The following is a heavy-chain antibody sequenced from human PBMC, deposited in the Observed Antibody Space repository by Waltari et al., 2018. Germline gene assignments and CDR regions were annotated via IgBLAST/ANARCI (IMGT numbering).Heavy chain of an antibody. D-gene: IGHD3-10*01. CDR1: GFPLYHVR. Sequence: VQLMESGGGLVKHGGPLRLSCAASGFPLYHVRMLWVLLAPGKGLEWLGRIEAKKDGGATNYAASVKGRFTISRDDSKSTLFLQLTSLTSEDTAVYYCVTSNHDGSGVSLDYWGQGTLVTVSS. J-gene: IGHJ4*02. CDR2: IEAKKDGGAT. CDR3: VTSNHDGSGVSLDY. V-gene: IGHV3-15*04.